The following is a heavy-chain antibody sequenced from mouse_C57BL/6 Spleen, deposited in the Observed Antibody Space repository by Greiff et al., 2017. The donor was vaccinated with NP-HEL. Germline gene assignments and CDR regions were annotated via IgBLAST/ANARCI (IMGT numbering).Heavy chain of an antibody. V-gene: IGHV1-82*01. Sequence: QVQLKESGPELVKPGASVKISCKASGYAFSSSWMNWVKQRPGKGLEWIGRIYPGDGDTNYNGKFKGKATLTADKSSSTAYMQLSSLTSEDSAVYFCAREVYYGSSSEVDYWGQGTTLTVSS. CDR2: IYPGDGDT. D-gene: IGHD1-1*01. CDR3: AREVYYGSSSEVDY. CDR1: GYAFSSSW. J-gene: IGHJ2*01.